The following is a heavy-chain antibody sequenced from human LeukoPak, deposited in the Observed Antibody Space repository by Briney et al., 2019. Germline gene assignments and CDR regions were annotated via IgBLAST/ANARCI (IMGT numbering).Heavy chain of an antibody. CDR3: ARARWLQLSPGLFDY. D-gene: IGHD5-24*01. CDR1: GYTFTGYY. J-gene: IGHJ4*02. V-gene: IGHV1-2*02. CDR2: INPNSGGT. Sequence: ASVKVSCKASGYTFTGYYMHWVRQAPGQGPEWMGWINPNSGGTNYAQKFQGRVTMTRDTSISTAYMELSRLRSDDTAVYYCARARWLQLSPGLFDYWGQGTLVTVSS.